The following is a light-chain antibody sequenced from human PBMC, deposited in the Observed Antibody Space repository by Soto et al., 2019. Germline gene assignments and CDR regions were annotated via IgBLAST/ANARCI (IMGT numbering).Light chain of an antibody. CDR1: QDISSW. CDR3: QQANSFPYT. CDR2: SAS. V-gene: IGKV1-12*01. J-gene: IGKJ2*01. Sequence: DNQMTQSPSYVSAYVGDRVTITCRASQDISSWLAWYQQKPGKAPKLLIYSASSLQSGVPSRFSGSGSGTDFTLTISSLQPEDFATYYCQQANSFPYTFGQGTNLEI.